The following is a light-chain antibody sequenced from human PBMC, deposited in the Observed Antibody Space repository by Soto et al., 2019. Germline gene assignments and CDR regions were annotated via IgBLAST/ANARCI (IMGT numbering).Light chain of an antibody. J-gene: IGLJ1*01. Sequence: QSVLTQPRSVSGSPGQSVTISCPGTSSDVAIYNYISWYQQHPGEAPKLMIHDVSERPSGVPDRFSGSKSGNTASLTISGLQAEDEADYYCCSYAGSYTFARNVFGTGTKVTVL. V-gene: IGLV2-11*01. CDR1: SSDVAIYNY. CDR3: CSYAGSYTFARNV. CDR2: DVS.